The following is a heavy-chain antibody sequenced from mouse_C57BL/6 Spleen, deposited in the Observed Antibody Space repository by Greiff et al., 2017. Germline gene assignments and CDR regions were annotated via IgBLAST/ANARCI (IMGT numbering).Heavy chain of an antibody. CDR1: GFSFNTYA. CDR2: IRSKSNNYAT. Sequence: EVHLMESGGGLVQPKGSLKLSCAASGFSFNTYAMNWVRQAPGKGLEWVARIRSKSNNYATYYADSVKDRFTISRDDSESMLYLQMNNLKTEDTAMYYCVRGGYYFDYWGQGTTLTVSS. CDR3: VRGGYYFDY. D-gene: IGHD1-1*02. J-gene: IGHJ2*01. V-gene: IGHV10-1*01.